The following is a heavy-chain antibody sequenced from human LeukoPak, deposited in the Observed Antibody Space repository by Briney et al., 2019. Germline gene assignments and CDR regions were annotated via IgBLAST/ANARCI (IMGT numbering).Heavy chain of an antibody. D-gene: IGHD6-19*01. CDR3: AREVSSGWYGSPSFDY. Sequence: ASVKVSCKASGYTFTGYYMDWVRQAPGQGLEWMGRINPNSGGTNYAQKFQGRVTITRDTSISTAYMELSRLRSDDTAVYYCAREVSSGWYGSPSFDYWGQGTLVTVSS. V-gene: IGHV1-2*06. J-gene: IGHJ4*02. CDR2: INPNSGGT. CDR1: GYTFTGYY.